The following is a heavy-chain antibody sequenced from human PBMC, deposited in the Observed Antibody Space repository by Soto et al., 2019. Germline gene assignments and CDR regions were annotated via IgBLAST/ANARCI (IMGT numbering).Heavy chain of an antibody. D-gene: IGHD3-10*01. CDR1: GGSMRDYY. CDR2: IDDSGNT. J-gene: IGHJ4*02. V-gene: IGHV4-59*01. CDR3: ARRTMVRGVKTHFDF. Sequence: SETLSLTCTVSGGSMRDYYWSWIRQPPGKGLEWIGYIDDSGNTYYNPSLKGRVSISVDTSKNQFALRMSSVTAADTAVYYCARRTMVRGVKTHFDFWGQGTLVTVSS.